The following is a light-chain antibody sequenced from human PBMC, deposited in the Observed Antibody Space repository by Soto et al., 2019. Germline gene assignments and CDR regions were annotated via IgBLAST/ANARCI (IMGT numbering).Light chain of an antibody. CDR1: ISDFVIYNY. J-gene: IGLJ1*01. CDR3: SSHTTSSALQV. V-gene: IGLV2-14*01. Sequence: QSVLAQPASVSGPPGQSITISCTGTISDFVIYNYVSWYQQHPGKAPKLMLYGVSNRPSGVSNRFSGSKSGNTASLTISGLQAEDEADYYCSSHTTSSALQVFGTGTKVTV. CDR2: GVS.